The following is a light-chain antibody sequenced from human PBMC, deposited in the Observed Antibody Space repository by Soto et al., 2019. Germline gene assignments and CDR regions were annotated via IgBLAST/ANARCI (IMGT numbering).Light chain of an antibody. V-gene: IGKV1-5*01. CDR1: QDISNY. J-gene: IGKJ1*01. CDR3: QQYESYMT. Sequence: DIQMTQSPSSLSASVGDRVTITCQASQDISNYLNWYQQKPGKAPKLLIYDASSLESGVPSRFSGSGSGTEFTLTISSLQPDDSANYYCQQYESYMTFGQGTKVDIK. CDR2: DAS.